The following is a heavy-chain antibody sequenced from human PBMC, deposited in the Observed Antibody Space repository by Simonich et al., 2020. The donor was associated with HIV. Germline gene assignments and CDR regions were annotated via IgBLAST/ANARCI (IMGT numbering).Heavy chain of an antibody. D-gene: IGHD1-20*01. CDR3: ALDQINSPALH. Sequence: EVQLVQSGAEVKKPGADVKISCHFSGYTFTDYYIHWLPQAPGKGLKWIGLIDPRDCETVYTGRFHGRVTITADTSTDTAYMELNSLTSEDTAVYYCALDQINSPALHWGQGSLVTVSS. CDR2: IDPRDCET. J-gene: IGHJ1*01. CDR1: GYTFTDYY. V-gene: IGHV1-69-2*01.